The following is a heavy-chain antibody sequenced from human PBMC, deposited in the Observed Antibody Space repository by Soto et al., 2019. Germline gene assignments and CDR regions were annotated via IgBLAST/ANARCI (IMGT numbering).Heavy chain of an antibody. Sequence: SETLSLTCTVAGGSISSSYWSWIRQPPGKGLEWIGYIYYSGSTYYNPSLKSRVTISVDTSKNQFSLKLSSVTAADTAVYYCARGTYYYGSGSSIFYYFDYWGQGTLVTVSS. V-gene: IGHV4-59*08. CDR1: GGSISSSY. CDR3: ARGTYYYGSGSSIFYYFDY. D-gene: IGHD3-10*01. J-gene: IGHJ4*02. CDR2: IYYSGST.